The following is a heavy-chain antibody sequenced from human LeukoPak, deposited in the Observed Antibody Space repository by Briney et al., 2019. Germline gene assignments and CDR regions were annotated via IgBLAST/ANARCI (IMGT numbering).Heavy chain of an antibody. V-gene: IGHV3-15*01. CDR2: IKSKTDGGTT. Sequence: GGSLRLSCAASGFTFSNAWMSWVRQAPGKGREWVGRIKSKTDGGTTDYAAPVKGRFTISRDDSKNTLYLQMNSLKTEDTAVYYCTTESGIVGATDETLDYWGQGTLVTVSS. D-gene: IGHD1-26*01. CDR3: TTESGIVGATDETLDY. J-gene: IGHJ4*02. CDR1: GFTFSNAW.